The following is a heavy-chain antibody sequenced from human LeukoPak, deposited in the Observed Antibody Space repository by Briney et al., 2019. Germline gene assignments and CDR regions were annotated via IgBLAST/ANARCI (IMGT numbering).Heavy chain of an antibody. CDR3: AREVGSYSIQNWFDP. CDR2: INPNSGGT. J-gene: IGHJ5*02. D-gene: IGHD4-11*01. V-gene: IGHV1-2*02. Sequence: ASVKVSCKASGYTFTGYYMHWVRQAPGQGLEWMGWINPNSGGTNYAQKFQGRVTMTRDTSISTAYMELSRLRSDDTAVYYCAREVGSYSIQNWFDPWGQGTLVTVSS. CDR1: GYTFTGYY.